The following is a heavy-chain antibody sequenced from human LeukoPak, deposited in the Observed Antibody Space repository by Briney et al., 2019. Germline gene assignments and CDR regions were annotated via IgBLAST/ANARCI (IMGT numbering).Heavy chain of an antibody. CDR1: GGSFSGYY. V-gene: IGHV4-34*01. CDR2: INHSGST. J-gene: IGHJ6*02. CDR3: ARVLETMVRGVIITYYYYGMDV. D-gene: IGHD3-10*01. Sequence: SETLSLTCAVYGGSFSGYYWSWIRQPPGKGLEWIGEINHSGSTNYNPSLKSRVTISVDTSKNQFSLKLSSVTAADTAVYYCARVLETMVRGVIITYYYYGMDVWGQGTTVTVSS.